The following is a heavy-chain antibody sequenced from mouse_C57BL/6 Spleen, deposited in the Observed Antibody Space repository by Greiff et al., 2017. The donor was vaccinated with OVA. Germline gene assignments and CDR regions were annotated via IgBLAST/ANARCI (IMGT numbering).Heavy chain of an antibody. V-gene: IGHV5-9*01. J-gene: IGHJ2*01. CDR1: GFTFSSYT. Sequence: EVKLVESGGGLVKPGGSLKLSCAASGFTFSSYTMSWVRQTPEKRLEWVATISGGGGNTYYPDSVKGRFTISRDNAKNTLYLQMSSLRSEDTALYYCARHDYYGSSYVGENFDYWGQGTTLTVSP. CDR3: ARHDYYGSSYVGENFDY. D-gene: IGHD1-1*01. CDR2: ISGGGGNT.